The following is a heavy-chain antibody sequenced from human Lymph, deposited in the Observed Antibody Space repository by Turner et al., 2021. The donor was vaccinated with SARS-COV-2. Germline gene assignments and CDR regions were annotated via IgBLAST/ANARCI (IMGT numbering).Heavy chain of an antibody. D-gene: IGHD5-18*01. CDR1: GFTVSSSY. J-gene: IGHJ4*02. CDR3: ARAWGRYSYGFDY. V-gene: IGHV3-66*01. Sequence: EVQLVESGGGWVQPGGSLRLSWAASGFTVSSSYMSWVRQAPGKGLEWVSVIYSGGSRYCADSVKGRFTISRDNSKNTLYLQMNSLRAEDTAVYYCARAWGRYSYGFDYWGQGTLVTVSS. CDR2: IYSGGSR.